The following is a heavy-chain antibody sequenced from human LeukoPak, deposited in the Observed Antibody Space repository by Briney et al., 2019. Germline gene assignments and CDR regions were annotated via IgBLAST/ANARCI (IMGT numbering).Heavy chain of an antibody. CDR3: ARDVPAQQLVRGLNDDY. J-gene: IGHJ4*02. V-gene: IGHV1-2*02. Sequence: ASVKVSCKASGYTFTSYGISWVRQAPGQGLEWMGWINPNSGGTNYAQKFQGRVTMTRDTSISTAYMELSRLRSDDTAVYYCARDVPAQQLVRGLNDDYWGQGTLVTVSS. D-gene: IGHD6-6*01. CDR1: GYTFTSYG. CDR2: INPNSGGT.